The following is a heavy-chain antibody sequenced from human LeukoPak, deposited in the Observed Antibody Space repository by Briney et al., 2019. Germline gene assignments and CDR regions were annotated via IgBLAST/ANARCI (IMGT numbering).Heavy chain of an antibody. CDR1: GCSFSTYW. V-gene: IGHV5-51*01. J-gene: IGHJ3*02. D-gene: IGHD3-10*01. Sequence: GESLQISYKGSGCSFSTYWIAWGRRMPGKGLEWMGIIYPGDSDTRYNPSFQGQVTISADQSISTAYLQWSSLKASDTAMYYCTRTMVRGVSGDAFDIWGQGTLVTVSS. CDR2: IYPGDSDT. CDR3: TRTMVRGVSGDAFDI.